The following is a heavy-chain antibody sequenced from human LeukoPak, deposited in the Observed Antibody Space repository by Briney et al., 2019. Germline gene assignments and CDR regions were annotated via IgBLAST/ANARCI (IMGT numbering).Heavy chain of an antibody. D-gene: IGHD5-12*01. Sequence: PGGSQRLSCEPSGFLFSTYNAKWAPQARGRGLECVSFISSSGYTIYYAASVKGRFTISGDNAKNSLYLQMNSLRAEDTAVYYCARARPPQRGYRPGELLLFDYWGQGTLVTVSS. J-gene: IGHJ4*02. CDR2: ISSSGYTI. CDR1: GFLFSTYN. V-gene: IGHV3-48*01. CDR3: ARARPPQRGYRPGELLLFDY.